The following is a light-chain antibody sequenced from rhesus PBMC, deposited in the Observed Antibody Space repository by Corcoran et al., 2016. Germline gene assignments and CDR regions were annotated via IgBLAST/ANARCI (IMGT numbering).Light chain of an antibody. Sequence: DIQMTQSPSSLSASVGGRVTVTCRASQDINKELSWYQQKTGKAPTLLIYATSSLQTGVSSRFSGSGSGTDYTLTISSLQPEDFATYYCLQYSSSPYSFGQGTKVEIK. CDR3: LQYSSSPYS. J-gene: IGKJ2*01. CDR1: QDINKE. CDR2: ATS. V-gene: IGKV1-94*01.